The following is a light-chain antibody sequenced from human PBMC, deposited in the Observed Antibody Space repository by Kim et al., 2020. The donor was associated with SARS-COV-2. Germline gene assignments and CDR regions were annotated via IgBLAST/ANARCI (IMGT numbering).Light chain of an antibody. CDR1: QRISSH. J-gene: IGKJ3*01. CDR2: AAS. Sequence: ASVGDRVTITCRTTQRISSHLEWYHQKPGRAPKLLIYAASTLQGGVQSRFSGSGSETDLTLTISSLQPEDFATYFCQQTYISPFTFGPGTKVDIK. V-gene: IGKV1-39*01. CDR3: QQTYISPFT.